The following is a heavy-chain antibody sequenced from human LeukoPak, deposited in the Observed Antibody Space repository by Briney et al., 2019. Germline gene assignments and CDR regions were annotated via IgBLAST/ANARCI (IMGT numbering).Heavy chain of an antibody. V-gene: IGHV4-59*01. CDR1: GGSISSYY. J-gene: IGHJ6*03. CDR3: AREVRSLYYYMDV. CDR2: IYYSGST. Sequence: SETLSLTCTVSGGSISSYYWSWIRQPPGKGLEWIGYIYYSGSTNYNPSLKSRVTISVDTSKNQFSLKLSSVTAADTAVYYCAREVRSLYYYMDVWGKGTTVTVSS.